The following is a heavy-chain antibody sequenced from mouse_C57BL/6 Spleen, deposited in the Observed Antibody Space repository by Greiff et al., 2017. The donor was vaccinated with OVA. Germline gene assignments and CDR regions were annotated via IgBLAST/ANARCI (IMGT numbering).Heavy chain of an antibody. V-gene: IGHV3-8*01. J-gene: IGHJ1*03. CDR2: ISYSGST. CDR1: GYSITSDY. Sequence: EVKLMESGPGLAKPSQSLSLTCSVTGYSITSDYWNWIRKFPGNKLEYMGYISYSGSTYYNPPLKSRISIAPDTSENQYCLQLSSVTTENTAAYYGASWDYGSSYDWYFDVWGTGTTLTVSS. CDR3: ASWDYGSSYDWYFDV. D-gene: IGHD1-1*01.